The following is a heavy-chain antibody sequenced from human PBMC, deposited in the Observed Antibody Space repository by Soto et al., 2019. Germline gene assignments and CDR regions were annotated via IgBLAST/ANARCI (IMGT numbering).Heavy chain of an antibody. J-gene: IGHJ4*02. CDR3: ARELGAWKFDY. D-gene: IGHD1-1*01. CDR2: ISYDGSNQ. Sequence: QVQVVESGGGVVQPGRSLRLSCAASGFTFSSHAMHWVRQAPGKGLEWVAFISYDGSNQHYADSVKGRFTISRDNSENTLYLKMNSLSGEDTAMYYCARELGAWKFDYWGQGTLVTVSS. V-gene: IGHV3-30-3*01. CDR1: GFTFSSHA.